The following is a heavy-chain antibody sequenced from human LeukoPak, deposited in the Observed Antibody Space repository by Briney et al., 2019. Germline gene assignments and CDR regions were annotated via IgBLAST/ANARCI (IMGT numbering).Heavy chain of an antibody. CDR2: INHSGST. V-gene: IGHV4-39*01. CDR1: GGSISSGSYY. CDR3: ATHGDGYNAHFDY. D-gene: IGHD5-24*01. J-gene: IGHJ4*02. Sequence: PSETLSLTCTVSGGSISSGSYYWSWIRQPPGKGLEWIGEINHSGSTNYNPSLKSRVTISVDTSKNQFSLKLSSVTAADTAVYYCATHGDGYNAHFDYWGQGTLVTVSS.